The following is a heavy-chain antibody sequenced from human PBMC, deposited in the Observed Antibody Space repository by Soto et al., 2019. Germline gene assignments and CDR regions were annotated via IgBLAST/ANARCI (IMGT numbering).Heavy chain of an antibody. CDR3: ARVRPTYH. D-gene: IGHD3-10*01. CDR2: ITGDTLES. V-gene: IGHV1-18*01. J-gene: IGHJ5*02. Sequence: QVQLVQSGAEVRKPGASVTVSCKASGYTFNRYAISWLRQAPGQGPEWMGWITGDTLESSYARKFQGRVTLTRTTXXXXXXXXXXXXXXXXXXVXYCARVRPTYHWGQGTLVTVS. CDR1: GYTFNRYA.